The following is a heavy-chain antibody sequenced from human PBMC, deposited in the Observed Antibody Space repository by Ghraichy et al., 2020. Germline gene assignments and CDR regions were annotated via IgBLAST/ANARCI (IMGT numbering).Heavy chain of an antibody. V-gene: IGHV3-15*01. CDR1: GFTYSNTW. CDR2: ILSKADGGTV. CDR3: VIWTASGWR. J-gene: IGHJ4*02. Sequence: GESLNISCAASGFTYSNTWMNWVRQTPGKGPEWVGRILSKADGGTVEYTAPVQDRFTISADDSKNMLFLQISSLKTEDTAIYYCVIWTASGWRWGQGSPLTVS. D-gene: IGHD6-19*01.